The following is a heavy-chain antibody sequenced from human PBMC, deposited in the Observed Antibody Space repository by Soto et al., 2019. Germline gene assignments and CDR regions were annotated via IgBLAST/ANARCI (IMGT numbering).Heavy chain of an antibody. D-gene: IGHD2-21*01. CDR3: AKLVDKSVDDY. CDR2: ISYDGSNI. J-gene: IGHJ4*02. CDR1: GFTFSSYD. V-gene: IGHV3-30*18. Sequence: QPGGSLRLSCAASGFTFSSYDMHWVRQAPGKGLEWVAVISYDGSNIYYADSVKGRFTISRDNSKNTLYLQMNSLRAEDTAVYFCAKLVDKSVDDYWGQGTLVTVSS.